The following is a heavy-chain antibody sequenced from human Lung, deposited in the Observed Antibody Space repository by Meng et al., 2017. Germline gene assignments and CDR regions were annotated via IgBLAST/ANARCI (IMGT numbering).Heavy chain of an antibody. D-gene: IGHD4-11*01. Sequence: QVQLRQWGAGLFKPSETLSLTFVVSGGAFSDYYWSWIRQPPGKGLEWIGEINHSGSTNYNPSLESRATISVDTSQNNLSLKLSSVTAADSAVYYCARGPTTMAHDFDYWGQGTLVTVSS. CDR1: GGAFSDYY. CDR2: INHSGST. CDR3: ARGPTTMAHDFDY. V-gene: IGHV4-34*01. J-gene: IGHJ4*02.